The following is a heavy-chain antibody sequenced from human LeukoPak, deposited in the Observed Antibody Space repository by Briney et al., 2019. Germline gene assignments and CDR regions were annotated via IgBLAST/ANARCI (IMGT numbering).Heavy chain of an antibody. CDR2: IYTSGST. J-gene: IGHJ6*03. V-gene: IGHV4-4*07. Sequence: SETLSLTCTVSGYSITIGYYWGWIRQPAGKGLEWIGRIYTSGSTNYNPSLKSRVTISVDTSKNQFSLKLSSVTAADTAVYYCARAFYGSGSLSYYYYYYMDVWGKGTTVTVSS. D-gene: IGHD3-10*01. CDR3: ARAFYGSGSLSYYYYYYMDV. CDR1: GYSITIGYY.